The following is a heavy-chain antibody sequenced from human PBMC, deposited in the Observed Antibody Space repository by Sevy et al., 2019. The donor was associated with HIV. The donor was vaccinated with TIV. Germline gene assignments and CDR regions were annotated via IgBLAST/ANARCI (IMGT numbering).Heavy chain of an antibody. Sequence: GGSLRLSCNASGITFSTSVMNWVRQSPDRGLEWVSSISGDTYYTRYADSMRGRFIVSRDNAKNSLFLEMNSLTVEDTAVYYCTSASLLGYCSTTSCYYALDIWGPGTVVTVSS. CDR2: ISGDTYYT. D-gene: IGHD2-2*01. CDR3: TSASLLGYCSTTSCYYALDI. V-gene: IGHV3-21*01. CDR1: GITFSTSV. J-gene: IGHJ3*02.